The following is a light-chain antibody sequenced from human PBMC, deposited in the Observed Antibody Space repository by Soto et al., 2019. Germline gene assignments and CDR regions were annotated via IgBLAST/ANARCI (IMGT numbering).Light chain of an antibody. V-gene: IGKV3-20*01. CDR2: GAS. Sequence: EIVLTQSPGTLSLSPGEAATLSCRASRSVSSNYLAWYQQKRGQAPRLLIYGASSRATGIPDRFSGSGSGTDFTLTISRLESEDFAVYYCQQYGNSPRTFGQGTKVEIK. CDR3: QQYGNSPRT. CDR1: RSVSSNY. J-gene: IGKJ1*01.